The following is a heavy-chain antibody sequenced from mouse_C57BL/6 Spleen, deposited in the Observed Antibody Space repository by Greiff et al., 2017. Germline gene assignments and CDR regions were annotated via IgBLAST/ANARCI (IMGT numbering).Heavy chain of an antibody. CDR3: APTGTGDWYFDV. J-gene: IGHJ1*03. CDR2: IPPNSGST. V-gene: IGHV1-64*01. CDR1: GYTFTSYW. Sequence: QVQLQQPGAELVKPGASVKLSCKASGYTFTSYWMHWVKQRPGQGLEWIGMIPPNSGSTNYNEKFKSKATLTVDKSSSTAYMQLSSRTSEDSAVYYCAPTGTGDWYFDVWGTGTTVTVSS. D-gene: IGHD4-1*02.